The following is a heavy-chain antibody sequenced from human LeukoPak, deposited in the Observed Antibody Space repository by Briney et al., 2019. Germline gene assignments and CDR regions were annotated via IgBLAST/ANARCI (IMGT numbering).Heavy chain of an antibody. CDR3: ARDEGPGDIVVVVAATPGAFDI. CDR2: IRSISSYI. D-gene: IGHD2-15*01. J-gene: IGHJ3*02. CDR1: GFTFSSYS. V-gene: IGHV3-21*01. Sequence: GGSLRLSCAASGFTFSSYSMNWVRQAPGKGLEWVSSIRSISSYIYYADSVKGRFTISRDNAKNSLYLQMNSLRAEDTAVYYCARDEGPGDIVVVVAATPGAFDIWGQGTMVTVSS.